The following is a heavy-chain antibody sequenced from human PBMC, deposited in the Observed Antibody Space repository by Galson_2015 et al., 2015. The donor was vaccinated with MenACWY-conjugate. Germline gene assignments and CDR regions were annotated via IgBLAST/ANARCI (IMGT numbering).Heavy chain of an antibody. Sequence: SLRLSCAASGFSFSSYDMHWVRQAPGKGLDWVAVIPYDGSNKYYADSVKGRFTISRDKNTLYLEMISLRGGDTAVYYCARVYSGSPDYGMDVWGQGTTVTVSS. V-gene: IGHV3-30*04. CDR2: IPYDGSNK. D-gene: IGHD1-26*01. J-gene: IGHJ6*02. CDR3: ARVYSGSPDYGMDV. CDR1: GFSFSSYD.